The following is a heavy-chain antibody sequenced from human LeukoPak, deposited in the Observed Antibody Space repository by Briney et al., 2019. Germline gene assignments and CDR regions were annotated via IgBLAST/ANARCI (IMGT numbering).Heavy chain of an antibody. J-gene: IGHJ4*02. D-gene: IGHD3-10*01. Sequence: GASVKVSCKASGYTFTGYYMHWVRQAPGQGLEWMGWLNPNSGGTNYAQKFQGRVTMTRDTSISTAYMELTRLTSDDTAVYYCARDPPTMVRGALFDYWGQGTLVTVSS. CDR1: GYTFTGYY. CDR2: LNPNSGGT. CDR3: ARDPPTMVRGALFDY. V-gene: IGHV1-2*02.